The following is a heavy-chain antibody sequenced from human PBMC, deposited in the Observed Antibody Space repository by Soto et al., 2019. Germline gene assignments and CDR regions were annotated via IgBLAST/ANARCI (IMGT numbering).Heavy chain of an antibody. Sequence: SETLSLTCTVSGGSISSYYWSWIRQPPGKGLEWIGYIHYTGSTNYNPSLKSRVSLSVHMSKNQFSLKLSSVTAADTAVYYCARDLAAIGYFDYWGQGTLVTVSS. CDR2: IHYTGST. V-gene: IGHV4-59*12. CDR3: ARDLAAIGYFDY. CDR1: GGSISSYY. J-gene: IGHJ4*02. D-gene: IGHD2-2*02.